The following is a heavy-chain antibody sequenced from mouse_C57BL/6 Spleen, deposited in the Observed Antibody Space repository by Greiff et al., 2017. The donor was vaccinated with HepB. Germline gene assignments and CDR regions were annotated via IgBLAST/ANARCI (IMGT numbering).Heavy chain of an antibody. CDR1: GYSFTGYY. D-gene: IGHD1-1*01. CDR2: INPSTGGT. CDR3: AREGVYYGSSHDY. V-gene: IGHV1-42*01. Sequence: VQLQQSGPELVKPGASVKISCKASGYSFTGYYMNWVKQSPEKSLEWIGEINPSTGGTTYNQKFKAKATLTVDKSSSTAYMQLKSLTSEDSAVYYCAREGVYYGSSHDYWGQGTTLTVSS. J-gene: IGHJ2*01.